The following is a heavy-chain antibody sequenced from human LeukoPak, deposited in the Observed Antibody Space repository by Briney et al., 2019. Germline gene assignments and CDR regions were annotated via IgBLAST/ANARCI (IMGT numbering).Heavy chain of an antibody. D-gene: IGHD1-7*01. CDR1: GGTFSSYA. CDR2: IIPIFGTA. V-gene: IGHV1-69*05. CDR3: ARGGTGTTSDY. J-gene: IGHJ4*02. Sequence: SVKVSCKASGGTFSSYAISWVRQAPGQGLEWMGRIIPIFGTANYAQKFQGRVTITTDKSTSTAYMELSSLRSEDTAVYYCARGGTGTTSDYWGQGTLVTVSS.